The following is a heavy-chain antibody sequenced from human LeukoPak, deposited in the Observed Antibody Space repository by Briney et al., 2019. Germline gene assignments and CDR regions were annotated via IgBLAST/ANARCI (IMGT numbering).Heavy chain of an antibody. CDR1: GYTFTSYD. V-gene: IGHV1-8*01. Sequence: ASVKVSCKASGYTFTSYDINWVRQATGQGLEWMGWMNPNSGNTGYAQKFQGRVTMTRNTSISTAYMELSSLRSEDTAVYYCARGPVAPGILIYYYMDVWGKGTTVTVSS. CDR3: ARGPVAPGILIYYYMDV. J-gene: IGHJ6*03. CDR2: MNPNSGNT. D-gene: IGHD1-14*01.